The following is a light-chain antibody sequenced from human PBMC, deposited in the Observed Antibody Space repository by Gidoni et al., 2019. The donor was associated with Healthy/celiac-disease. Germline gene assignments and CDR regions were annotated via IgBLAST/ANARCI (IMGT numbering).Light chain of an antibody. Sequence: DIQRTKSPSSLSASVGDRVTITYRARQSISSYFNWYQQKPGAAPNLLIYAASSLQRGVPSRFSVSGSGTDFTLTISILQPEAFATYYCQHSYSTPLYTFGQGTKLEIK. J-gene: IGKJ2*01. CDR1: QSISSY. V-gene: IGKV1-39*01. CDR3: QHSYSTPLYT. CDR2: AAS.